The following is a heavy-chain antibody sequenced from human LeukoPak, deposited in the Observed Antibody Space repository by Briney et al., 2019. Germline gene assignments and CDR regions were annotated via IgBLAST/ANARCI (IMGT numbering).Heavy chain of an antibody. D-gene: IGHD6-19*01. J-gene: IGHJ2*01. CDR2: IYPGDSDT. CDR1: GYTFNGYW. Sequence: GESLKISCESSGYTFNGYWIAWVRQMPGKGLEWMGIIYPGDSDTRYSPSFLGHVTISVDKSIATAYLQWSSLKASDSAIYYCAVGGGGLTGGGRLGWYRLVFDL. CDR3: AVGGGGLTGGGRLGWYRLVFDL. V-gene: IGHV5-51*01.